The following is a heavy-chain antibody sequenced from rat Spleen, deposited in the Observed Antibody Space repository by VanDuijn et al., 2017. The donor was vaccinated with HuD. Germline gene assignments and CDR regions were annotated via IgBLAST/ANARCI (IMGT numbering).Heavy chain of an antibody. D-gene: IGHD1-4*01. V-gene: IGHV5-29*01. CDR2: ISYDGSDT. Sequence: EVQLVESGGGLVQPGRSLKLSCAASGFTFSDYGMAWVRQGPTMGLEWVATISYDGSDTYYRDSVKGRFTLSRDNAKSTLYLQMDSLKSEDTATYYCSPLPGRNLAYWGQGVVVTVSS. CDR3: SPLPGRNLAY. J-gene: IGHJ2*01. CDR1: GFTFSDYG.